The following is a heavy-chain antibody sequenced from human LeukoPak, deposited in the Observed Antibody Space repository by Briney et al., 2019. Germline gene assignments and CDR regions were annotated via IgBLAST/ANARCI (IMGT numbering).Heavy chain of an antibody. CDR1: GGSISSSSYY. CDR3: ARVGRGYSYGRYYYYYYMGV. Sequence: SETLSLTCTVSGGSISSSSYYWGWIRQPPGKGLEWIGSIYYSGSTYYNPSLKSRVTISVDTSKNQFSLKLSSVTAADTAVYYCARVGRGYSYGRYYYYYYMGVWGKGTTVTVSS. CDR2: IYYSGST. J-gene: IGHJ6*03. V-gene: IGHV4-39*07. D-gene: IGHD5-18*01.